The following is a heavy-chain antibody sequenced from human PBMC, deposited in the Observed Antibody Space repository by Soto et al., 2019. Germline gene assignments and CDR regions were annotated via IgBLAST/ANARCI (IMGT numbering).Heavy chain of an antibody. CDR1: GGSISSYY. V-gene: IGHV4-59*01. J-gene: IGHJ4*02. D-gene: IGHD3-10*01. CDR2: IYYSGST. CDR3: ARDQGPNSVFFDY. Sequence: SETLSLTCTVSGGSISSYYWSWIRQPPGKGLEWIGYIYYSGSTNYNPSLKSRVTISVDTSKNQFSLKLSSVTAADTAVYYCARDQGPNSVFFDYWGQGTLVTVSS.